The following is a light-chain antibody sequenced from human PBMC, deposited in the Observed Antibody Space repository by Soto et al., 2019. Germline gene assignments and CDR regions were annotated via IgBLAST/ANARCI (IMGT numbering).Light chain of an antibody. CDR2: SAS. V-gene: IGKV1-39*01. CDR1: QSISTY. Sequence: DIQMTQSPSSLSASVGDRVTITCRASQSISTYLNWYQQKPGEAPKLLIYSASNLQTGVPSRFSGSGSWTDFTLTISSLQPEDFATYYCQQSYNSLLLTFGGGTKVE. CDR3: QQSYNSLLLT. J-gene: IGKJ4*01.